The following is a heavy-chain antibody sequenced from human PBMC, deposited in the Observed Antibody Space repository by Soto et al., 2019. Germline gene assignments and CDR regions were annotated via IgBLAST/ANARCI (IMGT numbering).Heavy chain of an antibody. Sequence: GGSLRISCAASGFDFSSFAMSWVRQAPGKGLGWVSVVSGSGYSAYYADSVKGGRFTISRDNSKNMLYLQMNSLRAEDTAVYYCAKDMYYDFWSGYSDYWGQGALVTVSS. CDR2: VSGSGYSA. CDR1: GFDFSSFA. J-gene: IGHJ4*02. CDR3: AKDMYYDFWSGYSDY. D-gene: IGHD3-3*01. V-gene: IGHV3-23*01.